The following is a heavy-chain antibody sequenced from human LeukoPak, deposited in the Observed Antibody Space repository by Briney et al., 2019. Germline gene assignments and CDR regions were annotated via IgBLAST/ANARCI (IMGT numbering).Heavy chain of an antibody. CDR3: TRAVVSGWYDY. V-gene: IGHV3-49*04. J-gene: IGHJ4*02. D-gene: IGHD6-19*01. Sequence: GRSLRLSCTASGFTFGDYAMSWVRQAPGKGLEWVGFIRSKAYGGTTEYAASVKGRFTISRDDSKSIAYLQMNSLKTEDTAVYYCTRAVVSGWYDYWGQGTLVTVSP. CDR2: IRSKAYGGTT. CDR1: GFTFGDYA.